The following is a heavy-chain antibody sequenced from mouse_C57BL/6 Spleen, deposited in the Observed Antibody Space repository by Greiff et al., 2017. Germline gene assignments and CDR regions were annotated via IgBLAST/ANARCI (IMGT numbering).Heavy chain of an antibody. D-gene: IGHD2-3*01. CDR2: IHPNSGST. CDR3: ARVKDGYYYFDY. J-gene: IGHJ2*01. Sequence: VQLQQPGAELVKPGASVKLSCKASGYTFTSYWMHWVKQRPGQGLEWIGMIHPNSGSTNYNEKFKSKATLTVDKSSSTAYMQLSSLTSEDSAVYYCARVKDGYYYFDYWGQGTTLTVSS. CDR1: GYTFTSYW. V-gene: IGHV1-64*01.